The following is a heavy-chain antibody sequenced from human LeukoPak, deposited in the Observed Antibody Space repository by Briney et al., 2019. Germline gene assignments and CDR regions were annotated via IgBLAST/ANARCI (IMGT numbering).Heavy chain of an antibody. CDR2: INHSGST. D-gene: IGHD6-6*01. V-gene: IGHV4-34*01. J-gene: IGHJ1*01. Sequence: SETLSLTCAVYGGSFSGCYWSWIRQPPGKGLEWIGEINHSGSTNYNPSLKSRVTISVDTSKNQFSLKLSSVTAADTAVYYCARGRYSSSSGYFQHWGQGTLVTVSS. CDR3: ARGRYSSSSGYFQH. CDR1: GGSFSGCY.